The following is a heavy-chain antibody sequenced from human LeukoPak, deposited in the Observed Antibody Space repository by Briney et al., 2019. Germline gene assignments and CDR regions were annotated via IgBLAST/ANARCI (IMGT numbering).Heavy chain of an antibody. CDR3: ARTQNPYDFWSGYYKGGYYFDY. V-gene: IGHV4-38-2*02. CDR2: IYHSGST. Sequence: SETLSLTXTVSGYSISSGYYWGWIRQPPGKGLEWIGSIYHSGSTYYNPSLKSRVTISVDTSKNQFSLKLSSVTAADTAVYYCARTQNPYDFWSGYYKGGYYFDYWGLGTLVTVSS. D-gene: IGHD3-3*01. CDR1: GYSISSGYY. J-gene: IGHJ4*02.